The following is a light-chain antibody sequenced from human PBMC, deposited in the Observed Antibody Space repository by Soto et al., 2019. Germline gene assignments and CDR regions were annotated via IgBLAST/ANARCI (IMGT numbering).Light chain of an antibody. CDR1: HSISSY. Sequence: DIQMTQSPSSLSASVGDRVTITCRASHSISSYLNWYQHKPGKAPKLLIYAASSLQSGVPSRFSGSGSATDFTLTISTLQPADDATSYCHQTFSTSSWTFGQGTKVDIK. V-gene: IGKV1-39*01. CDR3: HQTFSTSSWT. J-gene: IGKJ1*01. CDR2: AAS.